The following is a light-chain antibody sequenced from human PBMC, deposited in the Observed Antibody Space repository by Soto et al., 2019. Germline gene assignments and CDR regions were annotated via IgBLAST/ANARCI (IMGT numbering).Light chain of an antibody. CDR2: LEGSGSY. CDR3: ETWDSNTRV. Sequence: QPVLTQSSSASASLGSSVKLTCTLSSGHSSYIIAWHQQQPGKAPRYLMKLEGSGSYNKGSGVPDRFSGSSSGADRYLTISNLQLEDEADYYFETWDSNTRVFGGGTKLTVL. CDR1: SGHSSYI. V-gene: IGLV4-60*02. J-gene: IGLJ2*01.